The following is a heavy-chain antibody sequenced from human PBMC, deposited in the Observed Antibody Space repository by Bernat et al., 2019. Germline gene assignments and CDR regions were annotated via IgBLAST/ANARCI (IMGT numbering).Heavy chain of an antibody. V-gene: IGHV1-69*01. CDR1: GGTFSSYA. Sequence: QVQLVQSGAEVKKPGSSVKVSCKASGGTFSSYAISWVRQSPGQGLEWMGGIVPIFGTANYAQKFQGRVTITADESTSTAYMEVSSLRSEDTAVYYCARGRYYDFWSGPRKIYYYYYMDVWGKGTTVTVSS. CDR2: IVPIFGTA. D-gene: IGHD3-3*01. J-gene: IGHJ6*03. CDR3: ARGRYYDFWSGPRKIYYYYYMDV.